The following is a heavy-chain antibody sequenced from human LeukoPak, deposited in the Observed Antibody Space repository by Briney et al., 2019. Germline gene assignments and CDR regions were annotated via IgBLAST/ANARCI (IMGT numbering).Heavy chain of an antibody. D-gene: IGHD3-10*01. CDR2: IYYSGST. V-gene: IGHV4-31*03. J-gene: IGHJ6*03. CDR1: GGSISSGSYY. CDR3: AREYYYGSGSYYPNHYYYYYMDV. Sequence: SETLSLTCTVSGGSISSGSYYWSWIRQHPGKGLEWIGYIYYSGSTYYNPSLKSRVTISVDTSKNQFSLKLSSMTAADTAVYYCAREYYYGSGSYYPNHYYYYYMDVWGKGTTVTVSS.